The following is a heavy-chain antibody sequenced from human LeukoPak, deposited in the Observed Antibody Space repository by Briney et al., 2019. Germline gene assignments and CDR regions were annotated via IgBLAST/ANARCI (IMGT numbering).Heavy chain of an antibody. V-gene: IGHV3-23*01. Sequence: GGSLRLSCAASGVTFSRYAMSWVRQAPGKGLEWVSTISGSGGSTYYADSVKGRFTISRDNAKNSLYLQMNGLRAEDTAVYYCTREGRGSDAFDYWGQGTLVTVSS. J-gene: IGHJ4*02. CDR2: ISGSGGST. CDR1: GVTFSRYA. CDR3: TREGRGSDAFDY. D-gene: IGHD3-16*01.